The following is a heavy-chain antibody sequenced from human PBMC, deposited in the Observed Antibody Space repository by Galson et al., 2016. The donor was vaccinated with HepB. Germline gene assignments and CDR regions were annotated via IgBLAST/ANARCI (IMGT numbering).Heavy chain of an antibody. CDR2: IDPDGIVK. CDR1: GFTFTSYW. V-gene: IGHV3-7*01. CDR3: AGWGSTNV. D-gene: IGHD3-16*01. Sequence: LRLSCAASGFTFTSYWMTWVRQAPGKGLEWVANIDPDGIVKTYVDSVMGRFTVSRDNAKNSLYLQMNSLAAEDTALYYCAGWGSTNVWGQGSLVTVSS. J-gene: IGHJ4*02.